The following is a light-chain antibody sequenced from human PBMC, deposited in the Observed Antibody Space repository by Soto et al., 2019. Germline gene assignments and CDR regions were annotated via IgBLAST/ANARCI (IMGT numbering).Light chain of an antibody. CDR3: QQSYSTPPGT. CDR2: AAS. V-gene: IGKV1-39*01. J-gene: IGKJ5*01. CDR1: QSISSY. Sequence: IQLTQSPSSLSPSVGDRVTITCRASQSISSYLTWYQQKPGKAPKLLLYAASSLQSGVPSRFSGSGSGTDFTLTISSLQPEDFATYYCQQSYSTPPGTFGQGTRLEIK.